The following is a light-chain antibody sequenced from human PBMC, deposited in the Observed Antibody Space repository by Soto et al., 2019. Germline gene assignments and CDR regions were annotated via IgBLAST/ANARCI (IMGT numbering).Light chain of an antibody. CDR2: EVS. V-gene: IGLV2-14*03. CDR3: SSYTTASTSCV. Sequence: QSALTQPASVSGSPGQSITISCTGTSSDVGGFDFVSWYQQFPGKAPKLMIYEVSNRPSGVSNRFSGSKSGNTASLTISGLQAEDEADYYCSSYTTASTSCVFGTGTKVTVL. J-gene: IGLJ1*01. CDR1: SSDVGGFDF.